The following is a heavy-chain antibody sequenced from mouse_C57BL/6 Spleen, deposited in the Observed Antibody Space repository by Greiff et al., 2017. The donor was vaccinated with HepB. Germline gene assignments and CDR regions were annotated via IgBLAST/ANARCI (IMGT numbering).Heavy chain of an antibody. CDR2: INPYNGGT. J-gene: IGHJ4*01. V-gene: IGHV1-19*01. CDR3: LITTVVATPYYYAMDY. Sequence: EVQLQQSGPVLVKPGASVKMSCKASGYTFTDYYMNWVKQSHGKSLEWIGVINPYNGGTSYNQKFKGKATLTVDKSSSTAYMELNSLTSEDSAVYYCLITTVVATPYYYAMDYWGQGTSVTVSS. D-gene: IGHD1-1*01. CDR1: GYTFTDYY.